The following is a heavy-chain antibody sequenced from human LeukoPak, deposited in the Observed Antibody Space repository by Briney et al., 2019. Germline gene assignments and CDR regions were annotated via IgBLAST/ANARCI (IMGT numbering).Heavy chain of an antibody. Sequence: VRQXPGKGLXWVAVISYDGSNEYYADSVKGRFTISRDNSKNTLYLQMSSLRAEDTAVYYCAKEFNRGLPDYWGQGTLVTVPS. V-gene: IGHV3-30*18. CDR3: AKEFNRGLPDY. D-gene: IGHD2-21*01. J-gene: IGHJ4*02. CDR2: ISYDGSNE.